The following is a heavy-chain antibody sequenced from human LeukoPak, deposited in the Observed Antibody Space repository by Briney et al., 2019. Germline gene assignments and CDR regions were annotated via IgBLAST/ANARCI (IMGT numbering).Heavy chain of an antibody. V-gene: IGHV3-74*03. CDR1: GFNFTGYW. Sequence: GGSLRLSCAGSGFNFTGYWMHWVRQAPGKGLEWISRLYSDGRSLTYADSVMGRFTISRDNAKNMLYLQMNSLRAEDTAVYHCARGRGLGELAVASFDSWGQGILVTVSS. D-gene: IGHD6-19*01. CDR2: LYSDGRSL. CDR3: ARGRGLGELAVASFDS. J-gene: IGHJ4*02.